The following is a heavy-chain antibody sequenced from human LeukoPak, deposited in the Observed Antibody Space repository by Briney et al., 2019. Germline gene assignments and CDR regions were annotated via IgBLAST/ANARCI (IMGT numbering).Heavy chain of an antibody. CDR3: ARVVYSSGIFDY. J-gene: IGHJ4*02. D-gene: IGHD6-19*01. CDR2: INAGNGNT. CDR1: GYTFTGYA. V-gene: IGHV1-3*01. Sequence: ASVKVSCKASGYTFTGYAMHWVRQAPGQRLEWMGWINAGNGNTKYSQKFQGRVTITRDTSASTAYMELSSLRSEDTAVYYCARVVYSSGIFDYWGQGTLVTVSS.